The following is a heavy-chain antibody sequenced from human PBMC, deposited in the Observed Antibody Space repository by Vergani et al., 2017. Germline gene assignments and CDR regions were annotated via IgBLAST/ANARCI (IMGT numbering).Heavy chain of an antibody. V-gene: IGHV3-66*04. J-gene: IGHJ1*01. Sequence: QLVESGGDLVQPGGSLRLSCAVSGFTVSSHYMSWVRQAPGKGLEWVSVIFSGGYTYYADSVKGRFTISRDDSKISLYLQMNSLGAEDTAVYYCASQYYDFWSGRDWGQGTLVTVSS. CDR1: GFTVSSHY. D-gene: IGHD3-3*01. CDR2: IFSGGYT. CDR3: ASQYYDFWSGRD.